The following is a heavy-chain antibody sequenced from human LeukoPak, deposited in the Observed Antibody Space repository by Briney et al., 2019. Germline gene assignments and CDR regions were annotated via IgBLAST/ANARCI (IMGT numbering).Heavy chain of an antibody. V-gene: IGHV5-51*01. CDR1: GYSFTSYW. J-gene: IGHJ6*03. CDR2: IYPGDSDT. Sequence: GESLKISCKGSGYSFTSYWIGWVRQMPGKGLEWMGIIYPGDSDTRYSPSFQGQVTISADKSISTAYLQWSSLKASDTAMYYCARGPVCSNTSCRYYYMDVWGKGTTVTISS. D-gene: IGHD2-2*01. CDR3: ARGPVCSNTSCRYYYMDV.